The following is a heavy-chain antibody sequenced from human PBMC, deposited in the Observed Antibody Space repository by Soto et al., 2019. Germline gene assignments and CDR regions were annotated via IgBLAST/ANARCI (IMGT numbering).Heavy chain of an antibody. J-gene: IGHJ4*02. CDR3: VRSGTSSGRFSDY. CDR2: IYPSDSDI. CDR1: GYTFTSYW. D-gene: IGHD2-15*01. Sequence: GESLKISCKGSGYTFTSYWIGWVRQMPGEGLEWMGVIYPSDSDIRYSPSFQGKVTISSDKSITTAYLQWSSLKAADTAMYYCVRSGTSSGRFSDYWGQGTLVTVSS. V-gene: IGHV5-51*01.